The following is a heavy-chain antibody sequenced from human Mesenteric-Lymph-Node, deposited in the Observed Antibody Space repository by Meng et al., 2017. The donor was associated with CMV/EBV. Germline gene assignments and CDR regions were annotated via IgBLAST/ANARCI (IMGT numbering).Heavy chain of an antibody. D-gene: IGHD3-9*01. CDR1: GFTFSDYY. J-gene: IGHJ4*02. V-gene: IGHV3-11*04. CDR2: ISDSGSTI. Sequence: GGSLRLSCAASGFTFSDYYMSWVRQAPGKGLEWVSSISDSGSTIYYADSMKGRFTISRDNSKNTLYLQMNSLRAEDTAVYYCAKDHIPRHPRDDILPGGWGYDFDYWGQGTLVTVSS. CDR3: AKDHIPRHPRDDILPGGWGYDFDY.